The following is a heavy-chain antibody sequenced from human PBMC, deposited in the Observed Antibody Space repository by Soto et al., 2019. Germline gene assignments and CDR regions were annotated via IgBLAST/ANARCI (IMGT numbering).Heavy chain of an antibody. V-gene: IGHV1-46*01. J-gene: IGHJ5*02. CDR1: GYTFTSNY. D-gene: IGHD1-26*01. CDR2: INPSGART. CDR3: AFRMCSGSYSNCFGP. Sequence: ASVKVSCKASGYTFTSNYMHWVRQAPGQGHELMGIINPSGARTSYAQKFQGRVTMTRDTSTRTGYMELSSLRSEDTAVYYCAFRMCSGSYSNCFGPWGQGTPLTVYS.